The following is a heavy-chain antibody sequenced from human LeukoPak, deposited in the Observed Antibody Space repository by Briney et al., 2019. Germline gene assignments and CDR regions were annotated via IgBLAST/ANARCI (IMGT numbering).Heavy chain of an antibody. CDR1: GGSISSGRFY. J-gene: IGHJ6*03. V-gene: IGHV4-61*02. CDR3: ATARAQYGGNSWGGYYYYYMDV. Sequence: SQTLSLTCTVSGGSISSGRFYWSWIRQPAGKGLEWIGRIYTTGSTNYNPSLKSRVTMSVDTSKNQFSLRLTSVTAADTAVYYCATARAQYGGNSWGGYYYYYMDVWGKGTTVTISS. CDR2: IYTTGST. D-gene: IGHD4-23*01.